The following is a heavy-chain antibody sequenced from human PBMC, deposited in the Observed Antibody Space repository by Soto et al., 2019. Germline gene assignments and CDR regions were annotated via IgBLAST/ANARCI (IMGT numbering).Heavy chain of an antibody. CDR2: IKQDGSEK. Sequence: PSETLRLSCAASGFTFSSYWMIWVRQAPGKGLEWVANIKQDGSEKYYVGSVKGRFTISRDNAQNSLYLQMNSLRAEDTAVYYCARGMDVWGQGTTVTVSS. J-gene: IGHJ6*02. CDR3: ARGMDV. V-gene: IGHV3-7*04. CDR1: GFTFSSYW.